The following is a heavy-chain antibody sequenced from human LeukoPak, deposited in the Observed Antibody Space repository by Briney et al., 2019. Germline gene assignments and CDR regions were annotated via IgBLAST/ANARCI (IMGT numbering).Heavy chain of an antibody. J-gene: IGHJ6*03. CDR3: AREDYYHYMDV. Sequence: ESSETLSLTCTVSGGSISGYYWSWIRQPPGKGLEWIGYIYYSGSTNYNPSLKSRVSISVDTSKNQFSLKLSSVTAADTAVYYCAREDYYHYMDVWGKGTTVTVSS. V-gene: IGHV4-59*01. CDR1: GGSISGYY. CDR2: IYYSGST.